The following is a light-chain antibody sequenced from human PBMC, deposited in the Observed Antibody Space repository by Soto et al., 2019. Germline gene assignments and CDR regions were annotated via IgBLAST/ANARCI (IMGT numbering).Light chain of an antibody. J-gene: IGLJ2*01. CDR2: EGS. V-gene: IGLV2-23*03. CDR3: CSYAGSSTFVV. CDR1: SSDVGSYNL. Sequence: QSVLTQPASVSGSPGQSITISCTGTSSDVGSYNLVSWYQQHPGKAHKLMIYEGSKRPSGVSNRFSGSKSGNTASLTIPGLQAEDEADYYCCSYAGSSTFVVFGGGTKLTVL.